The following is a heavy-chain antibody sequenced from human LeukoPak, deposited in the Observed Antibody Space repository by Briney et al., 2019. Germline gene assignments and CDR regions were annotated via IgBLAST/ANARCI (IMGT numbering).Heavy chain of an antibody. CDR1: GGSISSYY. D-gene: IGHD2-2*01. CDR3: ARDSRYCNSISCYGRPGYYGLDV. Sequence: SETLSLTCTVSGGSISSYYWSWIRQPPGNGLEWIGYIYYSGITNYNPSLKSRVTMSVDTSKNQFSLNLSSVTAAGTAVYYCARDSRYCNSISCYGRPGYYGLDVWGQGTTVTVSS. CDR2: IYYSGIT. V-gene: IGHV4-59*01. J-gene: IGHJ6*02.